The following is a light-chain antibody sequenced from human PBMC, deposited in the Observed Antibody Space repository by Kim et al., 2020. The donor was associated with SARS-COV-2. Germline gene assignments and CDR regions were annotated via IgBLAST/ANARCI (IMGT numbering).Light chain of an antibody. J-gene: IGLJ2*01. CDR2: EVT. CDR1: SSDVGGDDY. CDR3: SSYAGGNNVV. V-gene: IGLV2-8*01. Sequence: QSVTISCTGTSSDVGGDDYVSWYQQHPGKVPKLMIYEVTKRPSGVPDRFSGSKSGNTASLTVSGLQAEDEADYYCSSYAGGNNVVFGGGTQLTVL.